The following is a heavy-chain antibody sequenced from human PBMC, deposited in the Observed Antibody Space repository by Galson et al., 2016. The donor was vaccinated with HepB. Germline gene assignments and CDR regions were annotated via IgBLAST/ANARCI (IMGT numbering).Heavy chain of an antibody. J-gene: IGHJ4*02. CDR2: IWYDGSNK. Sequence: SLRLSCAASGFAFTDRGSHWVRQAPGKGLEWVSTIWYDGSNKDYAESVKGRFTFSRDNSKHTVYLQMDSLTLEDTAKYFGVKDQCGGDCGGTGSFDYWGQGTLVTVSS. CDR1: GFAFTDRG. CDR3: VKDQCGGDCGGTGSFDY. V-gene: IGHV3-33*03. D-gene: IGHD2-21*02.